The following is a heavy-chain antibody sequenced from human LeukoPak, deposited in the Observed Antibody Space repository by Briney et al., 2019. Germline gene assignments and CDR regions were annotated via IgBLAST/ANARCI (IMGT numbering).Heavy chain of an antibody. CDR1: GFTFSSYS. J-gene: IGHJ4*02. D-gene: IGHD3-22*01. V-gene: IGHV3-21*01. Sequence: PGGSLRLSCAASGFTFSSYSMNWVRQAPGKGLEWVSSISSSSSYVYYADSVKGRFTISRDNAKNSLYLQMNSLRAEDTAVYYCASYYYDSSGLGYWGQGTLVTVSS. CDR3: ASYYYDSSGLGY. CDR2: ISSSSSYV.